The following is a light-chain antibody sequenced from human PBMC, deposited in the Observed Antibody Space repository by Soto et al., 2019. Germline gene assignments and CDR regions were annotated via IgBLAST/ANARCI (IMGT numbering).Light chain of an antibody. CDR3: QVWDSSSDHVV. CDR2: FDS. J-gene: IGLJ2*01. V-gene: IGLV3-21*04. Sequence: SYELTQPPSVSVAPGKTARITCGGNNIGSKSVHWYQQKPGQTPILVIYFDSDRPSGIPERFSGSNSGNTATLTISRVEAGDEADYYCQVWDSSSDHVVFGGRTKPTVL. CDR1: NIGSKS.